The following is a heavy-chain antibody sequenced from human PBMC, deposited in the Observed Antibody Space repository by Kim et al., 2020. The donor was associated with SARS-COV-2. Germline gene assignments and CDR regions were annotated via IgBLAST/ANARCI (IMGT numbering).Heavy chain of an antibody. V-gene: IGHV3-48*02. CDR1: GFTFSSYS. CDR2: ISSSSSTI. CDR3: AREPPDIVVVPAATKGLDY. J-gene: IGHJ4*02. D-gene: IGHD2-2*01. Sequence: GGSLRLSCAASGFTFSSYSMNWVRQAPGKGLEWVSYISSSSSTIYYADFVKGRFTISRDNAKNSLYLQMNSLRDEDTAVYYCAREPPDIVVVPAATKGLDYWGQGTLVTVSS.